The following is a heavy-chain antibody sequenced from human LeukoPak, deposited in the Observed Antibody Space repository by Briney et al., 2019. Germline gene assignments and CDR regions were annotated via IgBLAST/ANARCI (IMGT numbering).Heavy chain of an antibody. CDR2: ISGSGGST. CDR1: GFTFSSYA. D-gene: IGHD3-10*01. CDR3: AKVWFGDWYYYYYMDV. V-gene: IGHV3-23*01. Sequence: PGGSLRLSCAASGFTFSSYAMSWVRQAPGKGLEWVSAISGSGGSTYYADSVKGRFTISRDNSKNPLYLQMNSLRAEDTAVYYCAKVWFGDWYYYYYMDVWGKGTTVTVSS. J-gene: IGHJ6*03.